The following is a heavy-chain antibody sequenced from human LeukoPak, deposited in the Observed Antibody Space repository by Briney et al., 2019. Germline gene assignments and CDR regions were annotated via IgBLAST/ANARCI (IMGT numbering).Heavy chain of an antibody. CDR3: AREMAV. V-gene: IGHV3-33*01. Sequence: GRSLRLSCAASGFSFGTYSMHWARQVPGKGLEWVAVIWYDGSNEDYADSVKGRFTISRDNSKKTLYLQMNSLRAEDTAVYYCAREMAVWGQGALVTVSS. CDR1: GFSFGTYS. J-gene: IGHJ4*02. D-gene: IGHD2-8*01. CDR2: IWYDGSNE.